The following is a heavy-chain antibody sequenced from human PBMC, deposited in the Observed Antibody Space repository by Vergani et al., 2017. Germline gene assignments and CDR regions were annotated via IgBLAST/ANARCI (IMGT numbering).Heavy chain of an antibody. Sequence: QVQLVQSGAEVKKPGSSVKVSCKASGGTFSSYAISWVRQAPGQGLEWMGGIIPIFGTANYAQKFQGRVTITADASTSTAYMELSSLRSEDTAVYYCARDRVYYDSSGYESYSGYWGQGTLVTVSS. CDR3: ARDRVYYDSSGYESYSGY. D-gene: IGHD3-22*01. J-gene: IGHJ4*02. V-gene: IGHV1-69*01. CDR1: GGTFSSYA. CDR2: IIPIFGTA.